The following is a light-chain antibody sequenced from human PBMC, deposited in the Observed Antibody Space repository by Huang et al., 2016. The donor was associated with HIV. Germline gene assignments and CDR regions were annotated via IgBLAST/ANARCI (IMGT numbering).Light chain of an antibody. V-gene: IGKV3-11*01. CDR3: QQRSDRPPWT. J-gene: IGKJ1*01. CDR1: QTVSTS. Sequence: EVVLTQSPATLSLSPGERATLSCRASQTVSTSLAWFQQRPGQAPRLLIYDASNGVTGIPARFSGSGSGTDCTLTISSLEPEDFATYYCQQRSDRPPWTFGQGTKVEFK. CDR2: DAS.